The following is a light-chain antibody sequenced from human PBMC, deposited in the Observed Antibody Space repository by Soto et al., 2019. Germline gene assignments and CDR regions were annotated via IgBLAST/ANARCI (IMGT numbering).Light chain of an antibody. Sequence: EIVLTQSPGSLSLSPGERATLSCRASQSVGYNMAWYQQKPGQPPKLLIFGASNRATDIPARFSGGGSGTDFTLTISRLEPDDFALYYCQHYGASPITFGQGTRLDIK. V-gene: IGKV3-20*01. CDR3: QHYGASPIT. CDR1: QSVGYN. J-gene: IGKJ5*01. CDR2: GAS.